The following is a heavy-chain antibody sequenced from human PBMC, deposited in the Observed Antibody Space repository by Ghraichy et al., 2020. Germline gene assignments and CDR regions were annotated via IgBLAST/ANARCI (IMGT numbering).Heavy chain of an antibody. CDR2: IYTSGST. D-gene: IGHD2-15*01. CDR3: AGGELGYCSGGSCYKYPYYYYYGMDV. CDR1: GGSISSYY. J-gene: IGHJ6*02. V-gene: IGHV4-4*07. Sequence: ETLSLTCTVSGGSISSYYWSWIRQPAGKGLEWIGRIYTSGSTNYNPSLKSRVTMSVDTSKNQFSLKLSSVAAADTAVYYCAGGELGYCSGGSCYKYPYYYYYGMDVWGQGTTVTVSS.